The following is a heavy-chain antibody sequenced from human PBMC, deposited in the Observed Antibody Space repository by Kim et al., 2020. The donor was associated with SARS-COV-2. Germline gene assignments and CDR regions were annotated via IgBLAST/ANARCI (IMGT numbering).Heavy chain of an antibody. CDR3: AKDLQQLVNYYYYGMDV. J-gene: IGHJ6*01. D-gene: IGHD6-13*01. CDR2: ISYDGSNK. V-gene: IGHV3-30*18. CDR1: GFTFSSYG. Sequence: GGSLRLSCAASGFTFSSYGMHWVRQAPGKGLEWVAVISYDGSNKYYSDSVKGRFTISRDNSKNTLYLQMKSLRAEDTAVYYCAKDLQQLVNYYYYGMDV.